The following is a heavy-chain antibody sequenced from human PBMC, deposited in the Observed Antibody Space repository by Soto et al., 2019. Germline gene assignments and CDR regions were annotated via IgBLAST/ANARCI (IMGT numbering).Heavy chain of an antibody. CDR2: IYYTGST. CDR1: GGSISNYW. J-gene: IGHJ5*02. Sequence: SETLSLTCTVSGGSISNYWWNWIRQSPGKGLEWMGNIYYTGSTKYNPSLQSRVTKSVDMSKSQFSLRLSSVTAADTAIYYCARDRDWNDWFDPWGQGILVTVSS. D-gene: IGHD1-1*01. V-gene: IGHV4-59*01. CDR3: ARDRDWNDWFDP.